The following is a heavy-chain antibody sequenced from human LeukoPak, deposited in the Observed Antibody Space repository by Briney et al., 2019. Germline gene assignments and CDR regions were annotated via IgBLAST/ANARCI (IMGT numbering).Heavy chain of an antibody. CDR1: GGTFSSYA. Sequence: GSSVKVSCKASGGTFSSYAISWVRQAPGQGLEWMGRIIPILGIANYAQKFQGRVTITADKSTSTAYMELSSLRSEDTAVYYCARDQGFETSIAARGDYWGQGTLVTVSS. V-gene: IGHV1-69*04. CDR3: ARDQGFETSIAARGDY. J-gene: IGHJ4*02. D-gene: IGHD6-6*01. CDR2: IIPILGIA.